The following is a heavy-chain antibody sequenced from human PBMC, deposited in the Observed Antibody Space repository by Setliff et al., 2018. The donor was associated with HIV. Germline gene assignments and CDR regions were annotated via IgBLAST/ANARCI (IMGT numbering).Heavy chain of an antibody. CDR2: ISGGGGGT. CDR1: GVSFNNYA. J-gene: IGHJ5*02. D-gene: IGHD3-3*01. V-gene: IGHV3-23*01. CDR3: TRGQRLTIFGVVIRRDWFDP. Sequence: PGGSLRLSCAASGVSFNNYAMSWVRQAPGKGLEWVSAISGGGGGTNYADSVRGRFTISRDNSNNTLSLHMNNLRADDTAVYYCTRGQRLTIFGVVIRRDWFDPWGQGTLVTVSS.